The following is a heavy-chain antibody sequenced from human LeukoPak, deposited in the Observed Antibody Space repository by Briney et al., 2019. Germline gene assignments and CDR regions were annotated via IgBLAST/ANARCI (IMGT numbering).Heavy chain of an antibody. CDR1: GYSITSYW. Sequence: GESLNICGKGSGYSITSYWIGWVRQMPGKGLEWIGIIYPGDSDTRYSPSFQGQVTISADKSISTAYLQWSSLKASDTAMYYCARRDDFWSGYYFDYWGQGTLVTVSS. CDR2: IYPGDSDT. CDR3: ARRDDFWSGYYFDY. J-gene: IGHJ4*02. D-gene: IGHD3-3*01. V-gene: IGHV5-51*01.